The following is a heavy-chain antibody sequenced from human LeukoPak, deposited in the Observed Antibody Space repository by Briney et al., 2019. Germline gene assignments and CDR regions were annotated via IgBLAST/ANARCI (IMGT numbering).Heavy chain of an antibody. Sequence: SETLSLTCAVYGGSFSGYYWSWIRQPPGKGLEWIGEINHSGSTNYNPSLKSRVTISVDTSKNQFSLKLSSVTAADTAVYYCARLWARFARKIDYYYGMDVWGQGTTVTVSS. J-gene: IGHJ6*02. V-gene: IGHV4-34*01. CDR3: ARLWARFARKIDYYYGMDV. CDR1: GGSFSGYY. CDR2: INHSGST. D-gene: IGHD1-14*01.